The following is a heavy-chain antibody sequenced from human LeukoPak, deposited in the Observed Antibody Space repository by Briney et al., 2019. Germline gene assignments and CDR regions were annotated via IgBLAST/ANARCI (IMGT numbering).Heavy chain of an antibody. V-gene: IGHV3-30-3*01. J-gene: IGHJ4*02. CDR2: ISYDGSNK. Sequence: GRSLRLSCAASGFTFSSYAMHWVRQAPGKGLEWVAVISYDGSNKYYADSVKGRFTISRDNSKNTLYLQMNSLRAEDTAVYYCARAIPPEDYWGQGTLVTVSS. CDR3: ARAIPPEDY. CDR1: GFTFSSYA.